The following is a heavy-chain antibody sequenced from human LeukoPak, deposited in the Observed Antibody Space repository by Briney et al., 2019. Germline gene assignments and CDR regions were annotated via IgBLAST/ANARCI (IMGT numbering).Heavy chain of an antibody. V-gene: IGHV3-48*03. Sequence: GGPLRLSCAASGFTFSSYEMNWVRQAPGKGLDWVSYISTSGSTIYYADSVKGRFTISRDNAKNSPYLQMNSLRAEDTAVYYCATSRGSWPDYFDYWGQGTLVTASS. CDR1: GFTFSSYE. J-gene: IGHJ4*02. D-gene: IGHD6-13*01. CDR2: ISTSGSTI. CDR3: ATSRGSWPDYFDY.